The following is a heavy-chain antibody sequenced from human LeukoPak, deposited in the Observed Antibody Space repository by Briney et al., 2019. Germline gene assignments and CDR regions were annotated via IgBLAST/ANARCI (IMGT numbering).Heavy chain of an antibody. V-gene: IGHV1-2*02. CDR3: ARVYYDSSGYYSYYYYYMDV. D-gene: IGHD3-22*01. CDR2: INPNSGGT. J-gene: IGHJ6*03. CDR1: GYTFTGYY. Sequence: ASVKVSCKASGYTFTGYYMHWVGQAPGQGLEWMGWINPNSGGTNYAQKFQCRVTMTRDTSISTAYMELSRLRSDDTAVYYCARVYYDSSGYYSYYYYYMDVWGKGTTVTISS.